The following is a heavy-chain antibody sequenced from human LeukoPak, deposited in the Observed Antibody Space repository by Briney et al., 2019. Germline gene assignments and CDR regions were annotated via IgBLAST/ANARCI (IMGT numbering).Heavy chain of an antibody. CDR2: ISSNGGST. D-gene: IGHD2-15*01. Sequence: GGSLRLSCAASGFTFSSYAMHWVRQAPGKGLEYVSAISSNGGSTYYANSVKGRFTISRDNSKNTLYLQMGSLRAEDMAVYYCARDPLLTDIVVVVAATGISLYFDYWGQGTLVTVSS. CDR3: ARDPLLTDIVVVVAATGISLYFDY. CDR1: GFTFSSYA. V-gene: IGHV3-64*01. J-gene: IGHJ4*02.